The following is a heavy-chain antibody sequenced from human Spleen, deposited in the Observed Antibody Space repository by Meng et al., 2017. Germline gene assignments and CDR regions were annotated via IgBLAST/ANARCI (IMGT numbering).Heavy chain of an antibody. CDR2: ITPGSGNT. Sequence: QVQFVQSGAEVKKPGAPVKVSCKAFGYTFTSSAIHWVRQAPGQSLEWMGWITPGSGNTKYSQKFQGRVTITRDTSASTAYMELSTLRSEDTAVYYCARDFTSGSSGDPWGQGTLVTVSS. D-gene: IGHD6-19*01. J-gene: IGHJ5*02. CDR3: ARDFTSGSSGDP. CDR1: GYTFTSSA. V-gene: IGHV1-3*01.